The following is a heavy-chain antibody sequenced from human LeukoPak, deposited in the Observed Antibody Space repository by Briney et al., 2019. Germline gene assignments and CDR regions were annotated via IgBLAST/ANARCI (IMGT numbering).Heavy chain of an antibody. J-gene: IGHJ3*02. V-gene: IGHV3-7*01. CDR1: GFTFSTSW. D-gene: IGHD2-15*01. CDR2: INQDGGEI. CDR3: ASTRVVYDAFDI. Sequence: GGSLRLSCAASGFTFSTSWMTWVRQAPGKGLEWVASINQDGGEIHYVDSVKGRFTISRDNAKNSLYLQMNSLRAEDTAVYYCASTRVVYDAFDIWGQGTMVTVSS.